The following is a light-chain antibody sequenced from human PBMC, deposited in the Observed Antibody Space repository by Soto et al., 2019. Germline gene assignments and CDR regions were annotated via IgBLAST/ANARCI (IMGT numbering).Light chain of an antibody. CDR1: SSDVGAYNY. V-gene: IGLV2-14*01. J-gene: IGLJ2*01. CDR2: DVS. Sequence: QSALTQPASVSGSPGQSITISCTGTSSDVGAYNYVSWYQQHPGKAPKLIIYDVSNRPSGVSNRFSGSKSGNTASLTISGLQAEYEADYYCSSYTTSDTVVFGGGTKLTVL. CDR3: SSYTTSDTVV.